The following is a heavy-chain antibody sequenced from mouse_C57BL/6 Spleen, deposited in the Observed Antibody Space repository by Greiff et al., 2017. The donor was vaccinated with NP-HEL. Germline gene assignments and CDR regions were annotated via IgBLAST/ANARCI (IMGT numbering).Heavy chain of an antibody. CDR1: GYAFSSYW. V-gene: IGHV1-80*01. J-gene: IGHJ4*01. Sequence: QVQLQQSGAELVKPGASVKISCKASGYAFSSYWMNWVKQRPGKGLEWIGQIYPGDGDTNYNGKFKGKATLTADKSSSTAYMQLSSLTSEDSAVYFCARSSDGYNAMDYWGQGTSVTVSS. CDR3: ARSSDGYNAMDY. CDR2: IYPGDGDT. D-gene: IGHD2-3*01.